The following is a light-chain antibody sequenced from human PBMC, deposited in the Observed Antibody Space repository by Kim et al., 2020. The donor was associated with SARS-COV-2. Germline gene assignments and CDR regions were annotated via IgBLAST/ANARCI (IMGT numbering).Light chain of an antibody. CDR1: KLGDKY. CDR3: QAWDSSTAR. CDR2: QDS. V-gene: IGLV3-1*01. J-gene: IGLJ2*01. Sequence: YELTQPPSVSVSPGQTASITCSGDKLGDKYACWYQQKPGQSPVLVIYQDSKRPSGIPERFSGSNSGNTATLTISGTQAMDEADYYCQAWDSSTARFGGGTQLTVL.